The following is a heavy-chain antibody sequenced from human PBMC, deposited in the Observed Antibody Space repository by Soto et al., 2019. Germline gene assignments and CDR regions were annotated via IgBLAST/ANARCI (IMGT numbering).Heavy chain of an antibody. J-gene: IGHJ2*01. D-gene: IGHD3-3*01. Sequence: EVQLVESGGGLVQPGGSLRLSCAASGFAFSGYSMKWVRQAPGKGLEWISYISSSSTTIYYSDSVKGRFTISRDNAEKSLYLQLNSLRDEDTAVYYCARRMTWSLWCFDLWGSGTQVTVSS. CDR2: ISSSSTTI. V-gene: IGHV3-48*02. CDR3: ARRMTWSLWCFDL. CDR1: GFAFSGYS.